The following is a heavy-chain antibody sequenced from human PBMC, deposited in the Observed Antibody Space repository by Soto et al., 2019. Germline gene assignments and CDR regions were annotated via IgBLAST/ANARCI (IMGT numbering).Heavy chain of an antibody. J-gene: IGHJ4*02. Sequence: PGGSLRLSCAASGFTFSSYAMSWVRQAPGKGLEWVSVISGSGGSTYYADSVKGRFTISRDNSKNTLYLQMNSLRAEDTAVYYCAKDNAAYSSSWCFDYWGQGTLVTVSS. CDR3: AKDNAAYSSSWCFDY. CDR1: GFTFSSYA. D-gene: IGHD6-13*01. V-gene: IGHV3-23*01. CDR2: ISGSGGST.